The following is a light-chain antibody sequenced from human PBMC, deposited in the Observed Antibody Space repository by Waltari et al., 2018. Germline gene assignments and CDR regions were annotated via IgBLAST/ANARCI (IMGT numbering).Light chain of an antibody. CDR1: SRDIVGYDY. CDR3: SSYTTSRTLAV. V-gene: IGLV2-14*03. CDR2: DVS. J-gene: IGLJ2*01. Sequence: QSALTQPSAVSGSPGQSITISCTGTSRDIVGYDYVSWYQQYPGSAPKLMIDDVSIRPSGVSDRFSGSKSANTASLTIYGLQAEDEADYYCSSYTTSRTLAVFGGGTKLTVL.